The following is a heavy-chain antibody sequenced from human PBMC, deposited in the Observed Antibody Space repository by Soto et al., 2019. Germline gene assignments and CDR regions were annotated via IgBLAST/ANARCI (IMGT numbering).Heavy chain of an antibody. Sequence: GGSLRLSCAASGFTFSSYWMSWVRQAPGKGLEWVANIKQDGSEKYYVDSVKSRFTISRDNAKNSLYLQMNSLRAEDTAVYYCARDYGPRSLVIPHYYYYMDVWGKGTTVTVSS. CDR3: ARDYGPRSLVIPHYYYYMDV. CDR2: IKQDGSEK. V-gene: IGHV3-7*01. CDR1: GFTFSSYW. J-gene: IGHJ6*03. D-gene: IGHD3-9*01.